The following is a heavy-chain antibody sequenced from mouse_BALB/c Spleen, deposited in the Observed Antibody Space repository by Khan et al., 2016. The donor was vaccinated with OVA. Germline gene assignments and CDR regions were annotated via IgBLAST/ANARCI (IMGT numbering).Heavy chain of an antibody. V-gene: IGHV3-2*02. CDR3: ARDYYGSSYFDY. CDR1: GYSITSDYA. CDR2: INYSGST. J-gene: IGHJ2*01. Sequence: EVQLQESGPGLVKPSQSLSLTCTVTGYSITSDYAWNWIRQFPGNKLEWMGYINYSGSTSYNPYLTSRISITRDTSKNRFFRQLNSVTTEDTATYYCARDYYGSSYFDYWGQGTTLTVSS. D-gene: IGHD1-1*01.